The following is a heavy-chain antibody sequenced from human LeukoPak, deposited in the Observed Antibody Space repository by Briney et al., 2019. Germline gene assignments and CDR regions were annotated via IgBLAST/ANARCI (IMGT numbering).Heavy chain of an antibody. CDR1: GFTFDDYA. Sequence: GGSLRLSCAASGFTFDDYAMHWVRQAPGKGLEWVSGISWNSGSIGYADSVKGRFTISRDNAKNSLYLQMNSLRAEDTALYYCAKDYYDSSGYYFGYFDLWGRGTLVTVSS. D-gene: IGHD3-22*01. V-gene: IGHV3-9*01. J-gene: IGHJ2*01. CDR2: ISWNSGSI. CDR3: AKDYYDSSGYYFGYFDL.